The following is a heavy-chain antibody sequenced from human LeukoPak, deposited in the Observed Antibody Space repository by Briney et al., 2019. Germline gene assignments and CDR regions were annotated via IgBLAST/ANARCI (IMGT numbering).Heavy chain of an antibody. CDR2: IYTSGST. J-gene: IGHJ4*02. CDR3: ASYSGGSGWYGYFDY. D-gene: IGHD6-19*01. CDR1: GGSISSGSYY. Sequence: PSETLSLTCTVSGGSISSGSYYWSWIRQPAGKGLEWIGRIYTSGSTNYNPSLNSRVTISVDTSKNQFSLKLSSVTAADTAVYYCASYSGGSGWYGYFDYWGQGTLVTVSS. V-gene: IGHV4-61*02.